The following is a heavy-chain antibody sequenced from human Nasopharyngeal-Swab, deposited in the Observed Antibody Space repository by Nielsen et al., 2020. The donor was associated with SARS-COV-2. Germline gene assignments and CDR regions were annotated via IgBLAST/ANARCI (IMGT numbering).Heavy chain of an antibody. D-gene: IGHD2/OR15-2a*01. Sequence: WIRQPPGKRLEWVGRIKSKTDGGTTDYAAPVKGRFTISRDDSKNTLYLQMNSLKTEDTAVYYCTTESQPCKFDYWGQGTLVTVSS. CDR3: TTESQPCKFDY. CDR2: IKSKTDGGTT. V-gene: IGHV3-15*01. J-gene: IGHJ4*02.